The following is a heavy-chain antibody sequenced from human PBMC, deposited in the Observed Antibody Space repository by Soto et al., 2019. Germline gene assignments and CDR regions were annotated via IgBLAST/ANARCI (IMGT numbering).Heavy chain of an antibody. CDR1: GFTFSSYW. Sequence: EVQLVESGGGLVQPGGSLRLSCAASGFTFSSYWMSWVRQAPGKGLEWVANMKQDGIEKYYVDSVKGRFTISRDNAKNSLYLQMIGLRAEDTAVYYCARNPPMTRGNGMDVWGHGTTVTVSS. CDR3: ARNPPMTRGNGMDV. CDR2: MKQDGIEK. J-gene: IGHJ6*02. V-gene: IGHV3-7*03. D-gene: IGHD3-10*01.